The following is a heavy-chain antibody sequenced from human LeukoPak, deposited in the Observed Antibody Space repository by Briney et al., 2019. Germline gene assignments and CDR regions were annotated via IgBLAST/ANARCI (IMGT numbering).Heavy chain of an antibody. D-gene: IGHD2-2*01. Sequence: ASVKVSCKASGYTFTSYGISWVRQAPGQGLEWMGWISAYNGNTNYAQKLQGRVTMATDTSTSTAYMELRSLRSDDTAVYYCARDIVVVPAARRYYGMDVWGQGTTVTVSS. CDR1: GYTFTSYG. CDR3: ARDIVVVPAARRYYGMDV. CDR2: ISAYNGNT. J-gene: IGHJ6*02. V-gene: IGHV1-18*01.